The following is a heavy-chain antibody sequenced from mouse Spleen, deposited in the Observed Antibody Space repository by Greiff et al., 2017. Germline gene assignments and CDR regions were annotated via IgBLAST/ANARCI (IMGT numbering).Heavy chain of an antibody. J-gene: IGHJ2*01. CDR2: INPSTGYT. CDR3: ARFLGRDYFDY. Sequence: VQLVESGAELAKPGASVKMSCKASGYTFTSYWMHWVKQRPGQGLEWIGYINPSTGYTEYNQKFKDKATLTADKSSSTAYMQLSSLTSEDSAVYYCARFLGRDYFDYWGQGTTLTVSS. D-gene: IGHD4-1*01. V-gene: IGHV1-7*01. CDR1: GYTFTSYW.